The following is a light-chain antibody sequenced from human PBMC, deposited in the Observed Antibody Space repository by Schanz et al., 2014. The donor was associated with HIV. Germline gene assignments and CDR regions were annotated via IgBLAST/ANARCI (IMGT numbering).Light chain of an antibody. Sequence: QSVLTQPPSASGTPGQRVTISCSGSSSNIGSNYVYWYQQLPGTAPKLLIYRNNQRPSGVPDRFSGSKSGTSASLAITGLQADDEADYYCAAWDDSLNGRIFGGGTKLTVL. CDR1: SSNIGSNY. V-gene: IGLV1-47*01. CDR2: RNN. CDR3: AAWDDSLNGRI. J-gene: IGLJ2*01.